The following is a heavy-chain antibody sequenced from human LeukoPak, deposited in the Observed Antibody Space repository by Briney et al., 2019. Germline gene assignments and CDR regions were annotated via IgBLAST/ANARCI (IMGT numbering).Heavy chain of an antibody. J-gene: IGHJ3*02. CDR2: ISDRGDNT. Sequence: PGGSLRLSCVASQFTFSSYAMSWVRQAPGKGLEWVSTISDRGDNTHHADSVKGRFTISRDNSKNTLYLQMNSLSAEDTAVYYCARSAPTILVALDAFDIWGQGTMVTVSS. CDR3: ARSAPTILVALDAFDI. CDR1: QFTFSSYA. V-gene: IGHV3-23*01. D-gene: IGHD3-9*01.